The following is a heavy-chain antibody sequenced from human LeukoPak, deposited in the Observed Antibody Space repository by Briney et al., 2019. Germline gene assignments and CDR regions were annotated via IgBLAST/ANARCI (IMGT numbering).Heavy chain of an antibody. J-gene: IGHJ4*02. CDR2: INHSGST. V-gene: IGHV4-34*01. Sequence: SETLSLTCAVYGGSFSGYYWSWIRRPPGKGLEWIGEINHSGSTNYNPSLKSRVTISVDTSKNQFSLKLSSVTAADTAVYYCAMRPRIYYDSSGLSPFDYWGQGTLVTVSS. CDR1: GGSFSGYY. CDR3: AMRPRIYYDSSGLSPFDY. D-gene: IGHD3-22*01.